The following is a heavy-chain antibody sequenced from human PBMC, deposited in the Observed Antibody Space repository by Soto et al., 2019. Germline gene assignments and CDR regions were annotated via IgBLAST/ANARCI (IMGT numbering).Heavy chain of an antibody. CDR2: INHSGGT. D-gene: IGHD3-3*02. Sequence: SETLSLTCGLYGESFSGSYWTWIRQAPGKGLEWIREINHSGGTNYNSSLKSRVTISVDTSKSQLSITLYSVTAADTAVYCCPRDRHYYQFWSCYQNERPYGMDVWGQGTTVTVTS. CDR1: GESFSGSY. J-gene: IGHJ6*01. CDR3: PRDRHYYQFWSCYQNERPYGMDV. V-gene: IGHV4-34*01.